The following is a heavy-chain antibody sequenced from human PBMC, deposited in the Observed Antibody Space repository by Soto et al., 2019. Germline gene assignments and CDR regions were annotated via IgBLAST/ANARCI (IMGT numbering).Heavy chain of an antibody. Sequence: SQTLSLTCAISGDSVSSDITSWNWIRQSPSRGLEWLGRTYYRSKWFHDYAASVKSRITINPDTSKNQFSLELNSMTPEDTAVYYCARGNALDVWGQGTVVTISS. J-gene: IGHJ3*01. CDR3: ARGNALDV. V-gene: IGHV6-1*01. CDR2: TYYRSKWFH. CDR1: GDSVSSDITS. D-gene: IGHD3-10*01.